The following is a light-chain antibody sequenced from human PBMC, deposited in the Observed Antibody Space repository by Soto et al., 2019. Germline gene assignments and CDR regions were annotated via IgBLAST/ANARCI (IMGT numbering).Light chain of an antibody. CDR1: QSVSSSY. Sequence: GTLSLSPGERATLSCRASQSVSSSYLAWYQQKPGQAPRLLIYGASSRATGIPDRFSGSGSGTDFTLTISRLEPEDFEVYYCQQYGSSPGTFGQGTKVDIK. CDR3: QQYGSSPGT. J-gene: IGKJ1*01. V-gene: IGKV3-20*01. CDR2: GAS.